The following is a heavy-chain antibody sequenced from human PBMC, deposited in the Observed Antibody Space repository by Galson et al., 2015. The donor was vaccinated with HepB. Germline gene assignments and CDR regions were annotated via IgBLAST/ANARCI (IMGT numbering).Heavy chain of an antibody. Sequence: CAISGDSVSSNSAAWNWIRQSPSRGLEWLGRTCYRSKWYNDYAVSVKSRITINPDTSKNQFSLQLNSVTPEDTAVYYCARAGGSGYYDRGYYYGMDVWGQGTTVTVSS. V-gene: IGHV6-1*01. CDR1: GDSVSSNSAA. D-gene: IGHD3-22*01. J-gene: IGHJ6*02. CDR3: ARAGGSGYYDRGYYYGMDV. CDR2: TCYRSKWYN.